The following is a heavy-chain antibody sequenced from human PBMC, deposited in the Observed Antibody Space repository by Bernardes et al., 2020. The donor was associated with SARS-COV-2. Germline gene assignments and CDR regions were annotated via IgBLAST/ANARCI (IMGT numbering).Heavy chain of an antibody. Sequence: LTCAVYDGFFSGYYWSWLRQPPGKGQEWVAVMPYDGMKTSYADSVMGRFTVARNTPKNTLFLHMTALSTEDTAVYYCATDDSSGYYYGACGQGTLVTVSS. J-gene: IGHJ5*02. V-gene: IGHV3-30*03. CDR2: MPYDGMKT. CDR3: ATDDSSGYYYGA. CDR1: DGFFSGYY. D-gene: IGHD3-22*01.